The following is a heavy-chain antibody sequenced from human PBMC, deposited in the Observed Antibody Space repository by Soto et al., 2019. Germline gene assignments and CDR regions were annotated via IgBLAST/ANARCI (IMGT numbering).Heavy chain of an antibody. V-gene: IGHV4-59*01. CDR2: IYYSGST. D-gene: IGHD3-3*01. J-gene: IGHJ5*02. CDR1: GGPIRSYY. Sequence: PSETLSLTCTVSGGPIRSYYWSWIRQPPGKGLEWIGYIYYSGSTNYNSSLKSRVTISIDTSKNQFSLKLTSVTAADTAVYYCARDPGSGYDFWSGYWFDPWGQGTLVTVSS. CDR3: ARDPGSGYDFWSGYWFDP.